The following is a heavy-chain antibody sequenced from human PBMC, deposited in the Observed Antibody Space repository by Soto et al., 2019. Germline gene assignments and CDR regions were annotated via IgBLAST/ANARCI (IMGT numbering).Heavy chain of an antibody. CDR1: VGSFSGYY. Sequence: PSETLSLTCAVYVGSFSGYYWSWVRQSQGKGLEWIGEINDSGYSKYNPSLKNRVTMAVDTAKNQFSVTLSSVTAADTAVYFCARGRKKRHFYNYGLDVWGQGNTVTVSS. J-gene: IGHJ6*02. V-gene: IGHV4-34*01. CDR3: ARGRKKRHFYNYGLDV. CDR2: INDSGYS.